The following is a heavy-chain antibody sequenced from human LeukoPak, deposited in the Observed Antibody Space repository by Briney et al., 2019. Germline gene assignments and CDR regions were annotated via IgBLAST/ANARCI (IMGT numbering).Heavy chain of an antibody. Sequence: ASVKVSCKASGYTFTSSGISWVRQAPRQGLEWMGWISAYNGNTNYAQKLQGRVTMTTDTSTSTAYMELRSLRSDDTAVYYCARGGVAAGISSWFDPWGQGTLVTVSS. CDR2: ISAYNGNT. D-gene: IGHD6-13*01. V-gene: IGHV1-18*01. CDR1: GYTFTSSG. CDR3: ARGGVAAGISSWFDP. J-gene: IGHJ5*02.